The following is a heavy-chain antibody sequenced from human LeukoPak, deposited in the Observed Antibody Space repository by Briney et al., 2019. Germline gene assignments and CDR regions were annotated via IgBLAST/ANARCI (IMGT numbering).Heavy chain of an antibody. J-gene: IGHJ4*01. CDR2: IGISSGNT. Sequence: QTGGSLRLSCAASGFNLIDYSMNWVRQAPGKGLEWISYIGISSGNTKYADSVKGRFTISRDKARNSLYLQMNSLRVEDTAVYYCARDHRYAFDNWGHGTLVTVSS. V-gene: IGHV3-48*01. D-gene: IGHD5-12*01. CDR1: GFNLIDYS. CDR3: ARDHRYAFDN.